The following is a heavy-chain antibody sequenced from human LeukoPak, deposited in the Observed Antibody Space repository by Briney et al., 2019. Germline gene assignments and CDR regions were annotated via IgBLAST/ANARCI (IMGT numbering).Heavy chain of an antibody. V-gene: IGHV3-23*01. Sequence: QPGGSLRLSCAASGFTFSSYAMSWVRQAPGKGLEWVSAISGSGGSTYYADSVKGRFTISRDNSKNTLYLQMNSLGAEDTAVYYCAKDRSKGGRGASNDAFDIWGQGTMVTVSS. CDR2: ISGSGGST. J-gene: IGHJ3*02. D-gene: IGHD3-16*01. CDR1: GFTFSSYA. CDR3: AKDRSKGGRGASNDAFDI.